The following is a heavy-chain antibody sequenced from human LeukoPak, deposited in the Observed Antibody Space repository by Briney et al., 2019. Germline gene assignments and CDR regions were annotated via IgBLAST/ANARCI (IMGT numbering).Heavy chain of an antibody. CDR3: ARALVATIRSTWTTVTTKGFDY. V-gene: IGHV3-7*01. D-gene: IGHD4-17*01. Sequence: GGSLRLSCAASGFTFSSYWMSWVRQAPGKGLEWVANIKQDGSEKYYVDSVKGRFTISRDNAKNSLYLQMNSLRAEDPAVYYCARALVATIRSTWTTVTTKGFDYWGQGTLVTVSS. J-gene: IGHJ4*02. CDR2: IKQDGSEK. CDR1: GFTFSSYW.